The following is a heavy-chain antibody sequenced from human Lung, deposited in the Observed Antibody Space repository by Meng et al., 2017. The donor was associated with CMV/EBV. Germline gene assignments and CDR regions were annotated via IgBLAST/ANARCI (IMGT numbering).Heavy chain of an antibody. V-gene: IGHV2-5*02. CDR2: IYGDDEK. J-gene: IGHJ5*02. Sequence: QVTVMESGPPRGKPTQTLTLTCTFSGFSLSTSGVGVGWIRQPPGKALECLAIIYGDDEKRYSPSLESRLTVTKDTSKNQVVLTMTNMVPVDTATYYCARAAARPSDWFDPWGQGTLVTVPS. D-gene: IGHD6-6*01. CDR1: GFSLSTSGVG. CDR3: ARAAARPSDWFDP.